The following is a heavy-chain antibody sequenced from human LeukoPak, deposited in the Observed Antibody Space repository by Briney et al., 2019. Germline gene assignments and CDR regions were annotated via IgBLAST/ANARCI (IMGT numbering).Heavy chain of an antibody. D-gene: IGHD4-17*01. Sequence: SETLSLTCAVYGGSFSGYYWNWIRQPPGKGLEWIGEINHSGSTNYNPSLKSRVTISVDTSKNQFSLKLTSVTAADTAVYFCAGEKTTVTTFRYYYSGMDVRGQGTTVTVSS. V-gene: IGHV4-34*01. CDR1: GGSFSGYY. J-gene: IGHJ6*02. CDR3: AGEKTTVTTFRYYYSGMDV. CDR2: INHSGST.